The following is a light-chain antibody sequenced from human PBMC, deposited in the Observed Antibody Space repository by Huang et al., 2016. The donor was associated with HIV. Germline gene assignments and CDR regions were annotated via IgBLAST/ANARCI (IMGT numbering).Light chain of an antibody. CDR1: QNINIH. CDR3: QQSYSTPRVT. Sequence: DIQMTQSPSSLSAFVGDSVTITCRASQNINIHLNLYQQKPGKVPKLLIYATSSLHSGVPSRFSGSGSGTDFTLTINSLQPEDSAIYSCQQSYSTPRVTFGPGTKVHI. J-gene: IGKJ3*01. V-gene: IGKV1-39*01. CDR2: ATS.